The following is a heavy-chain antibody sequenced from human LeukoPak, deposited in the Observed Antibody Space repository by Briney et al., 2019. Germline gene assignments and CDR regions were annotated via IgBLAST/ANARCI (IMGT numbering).Heavy chain of an antibody. D-gene: IGHD6-6*01. V-gene: IGHV4-34*01. CDR1: GGTFIGYD. J-gene: IGHJ5*02. CDR3: ASLARGGNWFDP. CDR2: INHSGGT. Sequence: SETLSLTCAVYGGTFIGYDWTWIRQPPGKGLEWIGEINHSGGTNYNPSLKSRVTISVDTSKNQFSLKLSSVTAADTAVYYCASLARGGNWFDPWGQGTLVTVSS.